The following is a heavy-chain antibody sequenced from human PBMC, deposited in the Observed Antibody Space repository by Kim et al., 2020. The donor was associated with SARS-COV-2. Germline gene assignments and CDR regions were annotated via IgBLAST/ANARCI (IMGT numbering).Heavy chain of an antibody. Sequence: GGSLRLSCAASGFTFRSYEMNWVRQAPGKGLEWVSYISGSGSSKYYADSVKGRFTISRDNAKDSLYLQMNGLRAEDMAVYYCAREVVVSPDAFDIWGQGTMVTVSS. J-gene: IGHJ3*02. D-gene: IGHD3-22*01. CDR1: GFTFRSYE. CDR2: ISGSGSSK. CDR3: AREVVVSPDAFDI. V-gene: IGHV3-48*03.